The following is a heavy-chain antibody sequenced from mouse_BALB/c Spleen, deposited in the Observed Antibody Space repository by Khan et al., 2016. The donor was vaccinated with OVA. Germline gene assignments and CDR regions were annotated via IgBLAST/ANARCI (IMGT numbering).Heavy chain of an antibody. CDR1: GFTFSSYT. D-gene: IGHD2-1*01. V-gene: IGHV5-9*03. Sequence: EVELVESGGGLVKPGGSLKLSCAASGFTFSSYTMSWIRQTPEKRLEWVATISSGGDNTYYPDSVKGRFTISRDNAKNNLYLQMSSRRSEDTALYYCARSNYGNFAYWGQGTLVTVSA. CDR3: ARSNYGNFAY. CDR2: ISSGGDNT. J-gene: IGHJ3*01.